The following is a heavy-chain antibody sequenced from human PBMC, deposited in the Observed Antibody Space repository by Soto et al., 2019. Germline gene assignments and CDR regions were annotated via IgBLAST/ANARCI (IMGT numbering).Heavy chain of an antibody. Sequence: GGSLRLSCAASGFSISSNAMTWVRQAPGKGLEWVSMIRGDGGGTYYADSLEGRFTISRDNSKNTLYLQMNSLRVDDTAVYYCAKDRGDGSVYPILHYWGQGTLVTVSS. D-gene: IGHD3-22*01. CDR3: AKDRGDGSVYPILHY. V-gene: IGHV3-23*01. J-gene: IGHJ4*02. CDR2: IRGDGGGT. CDR1: GFSISSNA.